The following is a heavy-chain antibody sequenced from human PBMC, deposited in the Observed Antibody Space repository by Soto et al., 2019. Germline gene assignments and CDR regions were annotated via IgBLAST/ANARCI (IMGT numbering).Heavy chain of an antibody. CDR2: INSDGSST. D-gene: IGHD3-10*01. J-gene: IGHJ4*02. CDR3: TRDPFFGALDY. CDR1: GFTFRSYW. V-gene: IGHV3-74*01. Sequence: PGRPLSLSCAASGFTFRSYWMHWVRQAPGKGLVWVSRINSDGSSTSYADSVKGRFTISRDNAKNTLYLQMNSLRPEDTAVFYCTRDPFFGALDYWGQGALVTVSS.